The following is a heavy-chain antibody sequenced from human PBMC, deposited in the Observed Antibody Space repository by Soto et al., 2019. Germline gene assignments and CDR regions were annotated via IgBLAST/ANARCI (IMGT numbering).Heavy chain of an antibody. J-gene: IGHJ5*02. CDR3: ARDFRPDQPTNWFDP. Sequence: SVKVSCKASGGTFSSYAISWVRQAPGQGLEWMGGIIPIFGTANYAQKFQGRVTITADESTSTAYMGLSSLRSEDTAVYYCARDFRPDQPTNWFDPWGQGTLVTV. CDR1: GGTFSSYA. CDR2: IIPIFGTA. V-gene: IGHV1-69*13.